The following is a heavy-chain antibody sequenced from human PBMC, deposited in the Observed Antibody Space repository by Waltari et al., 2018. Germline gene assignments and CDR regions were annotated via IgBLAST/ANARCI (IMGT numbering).Heavy chain of an antibody. CDR1: GGTFGTYQ. V-gene: IGHV1-69*13. Sequence: QVQLVQSGVEVRKPGSSVKVPGKVSGGTFGTYQISWVRQAPGQGLEWMGRIIPFFDTANYAHKFQGRVTITADRSTSTAYMELFSLTSADTAVYYCARDGGVDAATGLFDYWGQGTLVTVSS. CDR3: ARDGGVDAATGLFDY. D-gene: IGHD5-18*01. CDR2: IIPFFDTA. J-gene: IGHJ4*02.